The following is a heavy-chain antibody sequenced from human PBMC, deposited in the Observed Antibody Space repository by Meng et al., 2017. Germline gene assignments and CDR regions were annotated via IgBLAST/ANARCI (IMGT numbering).Heavy chain of an antibody. J-gene: IGHJ4*02. CDR1: VFTFSSYA. CDR2: ISYDGSNK. V-gene: IGHV3-30*01. D-gene: IGHD1-7*01. CDR3: ARGQNWNYFGFFDY. Sequence: QGPLVGAWVGVGPPGRSPRLSCAASVFTFSSYAMHWVRQAPGKGLEWVAVISYDGSNKYYADSVKGRFTISRDNSKNTLYLQMNSLRAEDTAVYYCARGQNWNYFGFFDYWGQGTLVTVSS.